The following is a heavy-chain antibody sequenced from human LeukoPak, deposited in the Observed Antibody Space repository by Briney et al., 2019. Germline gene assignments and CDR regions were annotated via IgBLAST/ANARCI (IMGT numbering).Heavy chain of an antibody. CDR1: RFTFSSYG. CDR3: AAGYCTTAVCYKGFDY. J-gene: IGHJ4*02. V-gene: IGHV3-30*02. CDR2: IRYDGTNT. Sequence: AGSLRLSCLASRFTFSSYGMQWVRQAPGKGVEWVAFIRYDGTNTYYAHSVKGGFTISRDNSKNTLYLQMNSLRAEDTAVYYCAAGYCTTAVCYKGFDYWGQGTLVTVSS. D-gene: IGHD2-8*01.